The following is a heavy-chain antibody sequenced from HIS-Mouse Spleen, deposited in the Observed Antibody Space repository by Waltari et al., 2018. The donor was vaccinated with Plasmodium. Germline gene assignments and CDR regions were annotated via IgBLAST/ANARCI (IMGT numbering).Heavy chain of an antibody. CDR3: ARLVVVASKDSY. J-gene: IGHJ4*02. D-gene: IGHD2-15*01. CDR2: INHSGST. CDR1: GGSFSGYY. V-gene: IGHV4-34*01. Sequence: QVQLQQWGAGLLKPSETLSLTCAVYGGSFSGYYWSWICQPPGKGLEWIGEINHSGSTNYNPSLKSRVTRSVDTSKNQFSLRLSSVTAADTAVYYCARLVVVASKDSYWGQGTLVTVSS.